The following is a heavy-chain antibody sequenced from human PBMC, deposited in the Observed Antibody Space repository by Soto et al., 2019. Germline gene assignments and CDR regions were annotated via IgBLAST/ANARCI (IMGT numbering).Heavy chain of an antibody. CDR1: GYTFTSYG. CDR3: ARDHRTIFGVVTRFDY. V-gene: IGHV1-18*04. D-gene: IGHD3-3*01. CDR2: ISAHNGNT. J-gene: IGHJ4*02. Sequence: ASVKVSCKASGYTFTSYGISSVRQASGQGLGWMGWISAHNGNTNYAQKLQGRVTMTTDTSTSTAYMELRSLRSDQTAVYYCARDHRTIFGVVTRFDYWGQGTLVTVSS.